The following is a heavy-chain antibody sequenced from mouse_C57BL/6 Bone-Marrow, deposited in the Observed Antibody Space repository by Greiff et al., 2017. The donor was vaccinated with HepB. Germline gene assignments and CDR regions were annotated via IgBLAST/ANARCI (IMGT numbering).Heavy chain of an antibody. CDR3: ARLGYYGNYYYAMDY. CDR2: IDPANGNT. J-gene: IGHJ4*01. CDR1: GFNIKNTY. Sequence: EVKLVESVAELVRPGASVKLSCTASGFNIKNTYMHWVKQRPEQGLEWIGRIDPANGNTKYAPKFQGKATITADTSSNTAYLQRSSLTSEDTAIYYCARLGYYGNYYYAMDYWGQGTSVTVSS. V-gene: IGHV14-3*01. D-gene: IGHD2-1*01.